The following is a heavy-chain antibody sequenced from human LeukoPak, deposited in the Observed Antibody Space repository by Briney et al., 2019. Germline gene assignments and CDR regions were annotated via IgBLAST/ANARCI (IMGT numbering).Heavy chain of an antibody. CDR2: LSSDGSKT. CDR3: AGGVKDY. V-gene: IGHV3-30-3*01. CDR1: GFTVSSNY. D-gene: IGHD2-8*01. Sequence: GGSLRLSCAASGFTVSSNYMSWVRQAPGKGLEWVAVLSSDGSKTYYADSVKGRFTISRDNSKNTLYLQMNSLRPEDTAVYYCAGGVKDYWGQGTLVTVSS. J-gene: IGHJ4*02.